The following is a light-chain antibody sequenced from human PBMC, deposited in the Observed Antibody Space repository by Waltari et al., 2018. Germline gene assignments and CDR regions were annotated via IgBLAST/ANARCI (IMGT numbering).Light chain of an antibody. V-gene: IGKV3-11*01. Sequence: EIVLTQSPATLSLSPGERATLPCRTSHSIDNYLTWYQQKPGQSPRLLIFEASDRATGIPARFRGSGSGTDFTLTISSLEPEDFAVYYCQQRSSWPWTFGQGTKVEI. CDR1: HSIDNY. CDR2: EAS. CDR3: QQRSSWPWT. J-gene: IGKJ1*01.